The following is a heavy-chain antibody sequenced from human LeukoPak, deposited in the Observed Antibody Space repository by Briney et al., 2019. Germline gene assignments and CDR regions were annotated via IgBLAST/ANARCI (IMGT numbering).Heavy chain of an antibody. CDR1: GFTFSSYW. V-gene: IGHV3-74*01. CDR3: ARDRHQYVDWFDP. J-gene: IGHJ5*02. D-gene: IGHD2-8*01. Sequence: GGSLRPSCAASGFTFSSYWMHWVRQAPGKGLVWVSRINSDGSSTSYADSVKGRFTISRDNAKNTLYLQMNSLRAEDTAVYYCARDRHQYVDWFDPWGQGTLVTVSS. CDR2: INSDGSST.